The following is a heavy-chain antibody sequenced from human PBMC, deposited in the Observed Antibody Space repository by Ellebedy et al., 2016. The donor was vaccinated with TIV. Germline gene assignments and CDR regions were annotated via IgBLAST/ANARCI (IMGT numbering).Heavy chain of an antibody. Sequence: GESLKISCAASGFTFSGYWMSWVRQAPGKGLEWVANIKEDGSEAYYVDSVKGRFSISRDNAKNSLFLQMNNLRADDTAVYYCACPAVGFWSGYNEHWGQGTLVTVSS. D-gene: IGHD3-3*01. V-gene: IGHV3-7*01. J-gene: IGHJ4*02. CDR3: ACPAVGFWSGYNEH. CDR1: GFTFSGYW. CDR2: IKEDGSEA.